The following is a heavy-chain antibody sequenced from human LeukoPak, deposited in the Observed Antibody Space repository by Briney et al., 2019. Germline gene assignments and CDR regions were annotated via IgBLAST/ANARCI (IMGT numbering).Heavy chain of an antibody. D-gene: IGHD4-4*01. J-gene: IGHJ4*02. CDR3: SKATPPRDGSNPDY. CDR2: ISYDGRNK. Sequence: GGSLRLSCTASGFIFSRYAVHWVRQAPGKGLEWVAVISYDGRNKYYADSVKGRFTISRDNSKNTLYLQMNSLRAEDTALYYCSKATPPRDGSNPDYWGQGTLVTVSS. CDR1: GFIFSRYA. V-gene: IGHV3-30*18.